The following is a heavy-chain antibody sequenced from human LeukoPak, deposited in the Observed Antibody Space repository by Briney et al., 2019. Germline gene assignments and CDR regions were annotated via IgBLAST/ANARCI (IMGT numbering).Heavy chain of an antibody. V-gene: IGHV3-11*04. CDR3: ARDPVLLWFFDY. CDR2: ISSSGSTI. D-gene: IGHD3-10*01. Sequence: GGSLRLSCAASGFTFSDYYMSWIRQAPGKGLEWVSYISSSGSTIYYADSVKGRFTISRGNAKNSLYLQMNSLRAEDTAVYYCARDPVLLWFFDYWGQGTLVTVSS. J-gene: IGHJ4*02. CDR1: GFTFSDYY.